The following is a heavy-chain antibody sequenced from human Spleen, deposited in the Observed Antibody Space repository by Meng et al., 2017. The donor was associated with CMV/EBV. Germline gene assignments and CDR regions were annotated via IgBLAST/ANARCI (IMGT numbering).Heavy chain of an antibody. CDR3: ARDAGIAWPFDY. J-gene: IGHJ4*02. Sequence: GESLKISCAASGFTFDDYTMHWVRQAPGKGLEWVSLISWDGGSTYYADSVKGRFTISRDNSKDTLYLQMDSLRVEDTAVYYCARDAGIAWPFDYWGQGTPVTVSS. CDR2: ISWDGGST. CDR1: GFTFDDYT. D-gene: IGHD2-21*01. V-gene: IGHV3-43*01.